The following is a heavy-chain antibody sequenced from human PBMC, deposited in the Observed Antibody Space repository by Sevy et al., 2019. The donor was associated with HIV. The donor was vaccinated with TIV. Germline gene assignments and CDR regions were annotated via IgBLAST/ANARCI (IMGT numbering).Heavy chain of an antibody. CDR1: GFTFDDYA. CDR2: ISWDGGST. CDR3: AKSVRGQYYYGMDV. D-gene: IGHD3-22*01. J-gene: IGHJ6*02. V-gene: IGHV3-43D*03. Sequence: GGSLRLSCAASGFTFDDYAMHWVRQAPGKGLEWVSLISWDGGSTYYADSGKGRFTISRDNSKNSLYLQMNSLRAEDTALYYCAKSVRGQYYYGMDVWGQGTTVTVSS.